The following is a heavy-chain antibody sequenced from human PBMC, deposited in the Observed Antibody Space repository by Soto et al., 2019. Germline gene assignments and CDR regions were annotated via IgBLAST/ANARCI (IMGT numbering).Heavy chain of an antibody. J-gene: IGHJ6*02. CDR1: GGSISSGGYY. V-gene: IGHV4-31*03. CDR2: IYYSGST. Sequence: SETLSLTCTVSGGSISSGGYYLSWIRQHPGKGLEWSGYIYYSGSTYYNPSLKSRVTISVDTSKNQFSLKLSSVTAADTAVYYCARESWGCSAVGYYYRMDVWGQGTAVTVSS. D-gene: IGHD2-15*01. CDR3: ARESWGCSAVGYYYRMDV.